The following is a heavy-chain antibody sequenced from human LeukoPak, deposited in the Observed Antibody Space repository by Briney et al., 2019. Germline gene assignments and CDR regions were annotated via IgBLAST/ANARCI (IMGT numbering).Heavy chain of an antibody. D-gene: IGHD3-10*01. J-gene: IGHJ4*02. CDR3: ASGDGAHDY. CDR2: MNSNSGNT. CDR1: GYTFTSYD. Sequence: GASVKVSCKASGYTFTSYDINWVRQATGQGLEWMGWMNSNSGNTGYAHKFQGRVTMTRNTSISTPYMELSSLRSEDTAVYYCASGDGAHDYWGQGTLVTVSS. V-gene: IGHV1-8*01.